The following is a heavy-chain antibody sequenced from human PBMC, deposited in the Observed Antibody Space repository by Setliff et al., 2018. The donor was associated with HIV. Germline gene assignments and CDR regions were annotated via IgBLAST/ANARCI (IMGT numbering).Heavy chain of an antibody. D-gene: IGHD3-22*01. CDR2: IYYSGST. J-gene: IGHJ3*02. CDR3: ARSPLNYYDKSYSFDI. Sequence: LSLTCTVSGGSLSSGGYYWSWIRLLPGKSLECIWYIYYSGSTYYNTSLKRLVTISVDTSKNQYSLKLSSVTAADTAVYYCARSPLNYYDKSYSFDILGQGTMVTVSS. V-gene: IGHV4-31*01. CDR1: GGSLSSGGYY.